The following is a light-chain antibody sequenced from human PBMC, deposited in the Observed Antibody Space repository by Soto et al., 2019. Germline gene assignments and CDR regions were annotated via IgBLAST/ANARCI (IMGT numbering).Light chain of an antibody. CDR2: AAS. CDR3: QQYNYWLPRT. V-gene: IGKV3-15*01. CDR1: QSVSSN. Sequence: EMGMTQSPATLSGSPGERATLSCSASQSVSSNLTWYQQKPGQAPRLLIYAASTTATGFPARFNGSGSGTEFTPTISSSLSPDYVVTYCQQYNYWLPRTFGQGTKVDIK. J-gene: IGKJ1*01.